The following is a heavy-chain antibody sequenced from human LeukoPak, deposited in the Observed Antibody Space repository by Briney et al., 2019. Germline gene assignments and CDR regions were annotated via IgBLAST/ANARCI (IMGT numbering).Heavy chain of an antibody. D-gene: IGHD2-15*01. Sequence: SETLSLTCTVSGGSISSYYWSWIRQPAGKGLEWIGRIYTSGSTNYNPSLKSRVTMSVDTSKNQFSLKLSSVTAADTAVYYCARGRAVVVVAATGFDYWGQGTLVTVSS. CDR3: ARGRAVVVVAATGFDY. CDR1: GGSISSYY. CDR2: IYTSGST. V-gene: IGHV4-4*07. J-gene: IGHJ4*02.